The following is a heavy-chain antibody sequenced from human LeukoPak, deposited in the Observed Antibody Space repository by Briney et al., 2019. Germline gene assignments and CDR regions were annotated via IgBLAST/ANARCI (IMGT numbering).Heavy chain of an antibody. CDR3: AKDLGGTVSHFDN. Sequence: AGGSLRLSCAASGFSFSTYAMSWVRQAPGKGLEWVLSIDGDGGSSTYYAGRCSISRDNSKNTLYLQMDSLRAEDTAVYYCAKDLGGTVSHFDNWGQGTLVTVSS. J-gene: IGHJ4*02. CDR2: IDGDGGSST. CDR1: GFSFSTYA. V-gene: IGHV3-23*01. D-gene: IGHD3-16*01.